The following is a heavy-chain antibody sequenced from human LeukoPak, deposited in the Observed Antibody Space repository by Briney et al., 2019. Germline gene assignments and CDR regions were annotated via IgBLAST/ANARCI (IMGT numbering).Heavy chain of an antibody. CDR3: VRGGVSKWELPHTEY. J-gene: IGHJ4*02. V-gene: IGHV4-59*01. CDR2: VFYTGSF. CDR1: GGSLSGSY. D-gene: IGHD1-26*01. Sequence: SETLSLTCAVSGGSLSGSYWSWIRQFPGKGLEWIGFVFYTGSFNYNPSLKSRVRISVDTSRNQFSLKLSSVTAADTAVYYCVRGGVSKWELPHTEYWGQGTLVTVSS.